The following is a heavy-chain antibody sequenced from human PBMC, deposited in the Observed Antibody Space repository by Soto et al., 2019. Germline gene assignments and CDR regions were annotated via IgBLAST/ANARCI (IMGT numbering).Heavy chain of an antibody. J-gene: IGHJ6*02. V-gene: IGHV1-69*02. Sequence: QVQLVQSGAEVKKPGSSVKVSCKASGGTFSSYTISWVRQAPGQGLEWMGRIIPILGIANYAQKFQGRVTITADQSTSTAYMELGSLRSDDTAVYYCAILVGATTSEGMDVWGQGTTVTVSS. D-gene: IGHD1-26*01. CDR1: GGTFSSYT. CDR3: AILVGATTSEGMDV. CDR2: IIPILGIA.